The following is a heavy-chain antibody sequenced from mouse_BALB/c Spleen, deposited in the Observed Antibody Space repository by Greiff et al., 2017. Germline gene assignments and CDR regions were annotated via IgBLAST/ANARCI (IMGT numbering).Heavy chain of an antibody. J-gene: IGHJ4*01. CDR1: GYTFTSYV. CDR2: INPYNDGT. D-gene: IGHD1-1*01. CDR3: ARSDYYGSMFYAMDY. V-gene: IGHV1-14*01. Sequence: VQLQQSGPELVKPGASVKMSCKASGYTFTSYVMHWVKQKPGQGLEWIGYINPYNDGTKYNEKFKGKATLTSDKSSSTAYMELSSLTSEDSAVYYCARSDYYGSMFYAMDYWGQGTSVTVSS.